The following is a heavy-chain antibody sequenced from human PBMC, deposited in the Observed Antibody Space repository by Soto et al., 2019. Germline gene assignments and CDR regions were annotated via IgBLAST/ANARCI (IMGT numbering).Heavy chain of an antibody. CDR1: GFTFSSYA. J-gene: IGHJ3*02. D-gene: IGHD3-22*01. V-gene: IGHV3-23*01. CDR2: ISGSGGST. CDR3: ANHYYDSSGYWAMAFDI. Sequence: LRLSCVACGFTFSSYAMSWVRQPPGKGLEWVSAISGSGGSTYYADSVKGRFTISRDNSKNTLYLQMNSLRAEDTAVYYCANHYYDSSGYWAMAFDIWGQGTMVTVSS.